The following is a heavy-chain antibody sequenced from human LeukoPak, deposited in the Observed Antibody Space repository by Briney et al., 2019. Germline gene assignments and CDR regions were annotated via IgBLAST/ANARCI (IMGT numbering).Heavy chain of an antibody. J-gene: IGHJ4*02. CDR1: GFTFSSYA. CDR2: ISYDGSNK. Sequence: AGGSLRLSCAASGFTFSSYAMHWVRQAPGKGLEWVAVISYDGSNKYYADSVKGRFTISRDNSKNTLYLQMNSLRAEDTAVYYCAKEVSVPNYYFDYWGQGTLVTVSS. V-gene: IGHV3-30*04. CDR3: AKEVSVPNYYFDY. D-gene: IGHD4-17*01.